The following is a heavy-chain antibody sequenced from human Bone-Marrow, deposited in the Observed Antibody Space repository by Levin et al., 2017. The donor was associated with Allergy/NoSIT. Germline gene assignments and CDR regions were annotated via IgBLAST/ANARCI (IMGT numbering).Heavy chain of an antibody. J-gene: IGHJ3*02. Sequence: KASETLSLTCTVSGGSISSYYWSWIRQPPGKGLEWIGYIYYSGSTNYNPSLKSRVTISVDTSKNQFSLKLSSVTAADTAVYYCARVRSGYQGDAFDIWGQGTMVTVSS. CDR1: GGSISSYY. CDR2: IYYSGST. D-gene: IGHD3-22*01. V-gene: IGHV4-59*01. CDR3: ARVRSGYQGDAFDI.